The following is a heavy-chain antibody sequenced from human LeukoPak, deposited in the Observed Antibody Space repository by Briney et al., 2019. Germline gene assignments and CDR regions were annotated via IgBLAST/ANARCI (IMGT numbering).Heavy chain of an antibody. V-gene: IGHV3-23*01. CDR3: AMWPYGSGSYWEGIDY. D-gene: IGHD3-10*01. J-gene: IGHJ4*02. Sequence: PGGSLRLSCAASGFTFSSYVMSWVRQAPGKGLEWVSAISGSGGNTYYADSVKGRFTISRDNSKNTLFLLMNSLSAEDTAIYYCAMWPYGSGSYWEGIDYWGQGNLVTVSS. CDR2: ISGSGGNT. CDR1: GFTFSSYV.